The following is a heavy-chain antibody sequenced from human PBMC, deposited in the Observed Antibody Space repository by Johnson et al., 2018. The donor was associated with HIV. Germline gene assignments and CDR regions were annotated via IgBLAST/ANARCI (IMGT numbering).Heavy chain of an antibody. Sequence: VQLVESGGGVVQPGGSLRLSCAASGFTVSSNYMSWVRQAPGKGLEWVSVIYSGGSTYYADSVKGRFTISRDNSKNTLYLQMNSLRAEDTAVYYCAKSQDRSAYDYDFDIWGQGRMVTVSS. CDR3: AKSQDRSAYDYDFDI. J-gene: IGHJ3*02. V-gene: IGHV3-66*01. D-gene: IGHD3-22*01. CDR2: IYSGGST. CDR1: GFTVSSNY.